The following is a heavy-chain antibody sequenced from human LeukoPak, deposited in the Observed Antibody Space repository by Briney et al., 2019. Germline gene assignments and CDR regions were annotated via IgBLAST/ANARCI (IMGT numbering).Heavy chain of an antibody. D-gene: IGHD6-6*01. CDR1: EFTFSSYS. Sequence: GGSLRLSCAASEFTFSSYSMNWVRQAPGKGLEWVSYISSSSSTIYYADSVKGRFTISRDNAKNSLYLQMNSLRAEDTAVYYCARAPRLVPSQFDYWGQGTLVTVSS. V-gene: IGHV3-48*04. J-gene: IGHJ4*02. CDR2: ISSSSSTI. CDR3: ARAPRLVPSQFDY.